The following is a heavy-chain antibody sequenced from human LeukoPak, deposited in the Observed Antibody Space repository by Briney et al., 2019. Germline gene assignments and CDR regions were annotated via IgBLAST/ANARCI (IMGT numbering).Heavy chain of an antibody. CDR2: IYRKADGGTT. D-gene: IGHD2-2*01. Sequence: GGSLRLSCAASGFTFSNAWMTWVRQAPGKGLEWVGRIYRKADGGTTDYAAPVKGRFTISRDDSKNTLYLQMNSLKTEDTAVYYCTTDSYCSTTTCYASSNYYYGLDAWGQGTSVTVSS. V-gene: IGHV3-15*05. CDR1: GFTFSNAW. J-gene: IGHJ6*02. CDR3: TTDSYCSTTTCYASSNYYYGLDA.